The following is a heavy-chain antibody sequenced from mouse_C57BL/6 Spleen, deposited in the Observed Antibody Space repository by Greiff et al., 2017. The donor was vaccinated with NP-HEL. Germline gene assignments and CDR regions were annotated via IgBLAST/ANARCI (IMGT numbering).Heavy chain of an antibody. CDR2: ISDGGSYT. V-gene: IGHV5-4*01. D-gene: IGHD1-1*01. CDR1: GFTFSSYA. J-gene: IGHJ2*01. CDR3: ARDGVLLPYFDY. Sequence: EVMLVESGGGLVKPGGSLKLSCAASGFTFSSYAMSWVRQTPEKRLEWVATISDGGSYTYYPDNVKGRFTISRDNAKNNLYLQMSHLKSEDTAMYYCARDGVLLPYFDYWGQGTTLTVSS.